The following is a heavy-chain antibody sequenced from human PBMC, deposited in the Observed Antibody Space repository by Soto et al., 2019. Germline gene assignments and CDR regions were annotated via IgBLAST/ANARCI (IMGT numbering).Heavy chain of an antibody. V-gene: IGHV3-66*01. CDR1: GFTVSSNY. CDR2: IYSGGST. J-gene: IGHJ3*02. Sequence: EVQLVESGGGLVQPGGSLRLSCAVSGFTVSSNYMSWARQAPGKGLEWVSVIYSGGSTYYADSVKGRFTISRDNSKNTLYLQMNSLRAEDTAVYYCASRVGGGSWGAFDIWGQGTMVTVSS. CDR3: ASRVGGGSWGAFDI. D-gene: IGHD2-15*01.